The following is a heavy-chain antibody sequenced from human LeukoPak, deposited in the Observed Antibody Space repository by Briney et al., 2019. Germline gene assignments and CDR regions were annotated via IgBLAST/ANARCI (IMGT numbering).Heavy chain of an antibody. D-gene: IGHD5-12*01. Sequence: GESLKISCKGSGYSFTSYWIGWVRQMPGKGLEWMGIIYPGDSDTRYSPSFQGQVTISADKSISTAYLQWSSLKASDTATYYCARSSGYDHNYYYYYMDVWGKGTTVAVSS. V-gene: IGHV5-51*01. CDR1: GYSFTSYW. J-gene: IGHJ6*03. CDR3: ARSSGYDHNYYYYYMDV. CDR2: IYPGDSDT.